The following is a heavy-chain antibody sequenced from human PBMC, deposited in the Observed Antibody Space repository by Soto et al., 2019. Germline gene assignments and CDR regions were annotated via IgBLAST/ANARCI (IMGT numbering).Heavy chain of an antibody. V-gene: IGHV3-74*01. Sequence: EVQLVESRGGLVQPGGSLRLSCVASGFTFSSYWMHWVRQAPGEGQVWVSSISNDGSSIYADPVKGRFTISRDNAKNTLYLQMNSLRAEDTAVYYCARLPNKSPQNWGQGTLVIVSP. CDR2: ISNDGSS. CDR1: GFTFSSYW. J-gene: IGHJ1*01. CDR3: ARLPNKSPQN.